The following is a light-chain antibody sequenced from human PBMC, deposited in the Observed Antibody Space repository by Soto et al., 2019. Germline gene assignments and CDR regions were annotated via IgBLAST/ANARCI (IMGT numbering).Light chain of an antibody. J-gene: IGLJ3*02. CDR2: EVG. CDR3: SSYSISSSTSSL. V-gene: IGLV2-14*01. CDR1: TSDVGAYNY. Sequence: QSALTQPASVSGSPGQSITISCAGTTSDVGAYNYVSWYQQHPGTAPRLIIFEVGNRPSGVSNRFSGSKSGNTASLTISGLQAEDEANYYCSSYSISSSTSSLFGGGTKLTVL.